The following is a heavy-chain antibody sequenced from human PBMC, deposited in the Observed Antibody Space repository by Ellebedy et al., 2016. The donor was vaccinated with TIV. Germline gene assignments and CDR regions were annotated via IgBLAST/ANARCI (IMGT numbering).Heavy chain of an antibody. V-gene: IGHV3-7*01. CDR1: GFTFSNYW. CDR2: IKQDGSEK. D-gene: IGHD3-10*01. Sequence: PSETLSLTCAASGFTFSNYWMNWVRQAPGKGLEWVATIKQDGSEKFYVDSVKGRFTISRDNAKNLLYLQMNNLRAEDTAFYYCARVPPGAYGSGSYFGDDYWGQGTLVTVSS. CDR3: ARVPPGAYGSGSYFGDDY. J-gene: IGHJ4*02.